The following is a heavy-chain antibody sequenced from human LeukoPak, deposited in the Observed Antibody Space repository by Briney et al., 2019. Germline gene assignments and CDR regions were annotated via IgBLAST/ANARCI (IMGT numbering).Heavy chain of an antibody. D-gene: IGHD1-7*01. CDR3: ARDRLRYNWNYGVSGY. CDR2: INWNGGST. V-gene: IGHV3-20*04. Sequence: PGGSLRLSCAASGFTFSHYWMHWVRQAPGKGLEWVSGINWNGGSTGYADSVKGRFTISRDNAKNSLYLQMNSLRAEDTALYYCARDRLRYNWNYGVSGYWGQGTLVTVSS. CDR1: GFTFSHYW. J-gene: IGHJ4*02.